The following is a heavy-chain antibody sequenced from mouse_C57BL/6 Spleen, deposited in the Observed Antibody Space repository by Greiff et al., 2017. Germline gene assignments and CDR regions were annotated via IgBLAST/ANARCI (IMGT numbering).Heavy chain of an antibody. J-gene: IGHJ2*01. CDR3: AREVPFTTYFDY. CDR1: GYSFTGYY. D-gene: IGHD1-1*01. Sequence: VHVKQSGPELVKPGASVKISCKASGYSFTGYYMNWVKQSPEKSLEWIGEINPSTGGTTYNQKFKAKATLTVDKSSSTAYMQLKSLTSEDSAVYYCAREVPFTTYFDYWGQGTTLTVSS. V-gene: IGHV1-42*01. CDR2: INPSTGGT.